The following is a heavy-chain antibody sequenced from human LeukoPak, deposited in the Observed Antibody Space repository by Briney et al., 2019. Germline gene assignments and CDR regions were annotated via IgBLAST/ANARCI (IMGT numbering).Heavy chain of an antibody. CDR3: ARDDSLDY. CDR2: ISSNSDST. CDR1: GFSFNMYS. Sequence: GGSLRLSCAASGFSFNMYSMNWVRQAPGKGPEWVSYISSNSDSTYYADSVKGRFTISRDNSKNTLYLQMNSLRAEDTAVYYCARDDSLDYWGQGTLVTVSS. V-gene: IGHV3-48*01. J-gene: IGHJ4*02. D-gene: IGHD3-22*01.